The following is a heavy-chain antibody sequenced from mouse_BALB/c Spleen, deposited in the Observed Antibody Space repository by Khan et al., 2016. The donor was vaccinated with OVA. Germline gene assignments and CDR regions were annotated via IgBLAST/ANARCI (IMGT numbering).Heavy chain of an antibody. CDR3: ARVKYGSRDYFDY. Sequence: VQLQQSGAELMKPGASVKISCKATGYTFSNYWIEWVKQRPGHGLEWIGEILPGSGNTNYNERFKGKATLTSDTSSNTAYMQLSSLTSEDSAVYFCARVKYGSRDYFDYWGQGTILTVSS. J-gene: IGHJ2*01. CDR2: ILPGSGNT. D-gene: IGHD1-1*01. CDR1: GYTFSNYW. V-gene: IGHV1-9*01.